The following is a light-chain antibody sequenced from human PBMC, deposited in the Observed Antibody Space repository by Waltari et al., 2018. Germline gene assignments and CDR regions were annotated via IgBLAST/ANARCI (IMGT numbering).Light chain of an antibody. CDR3: QQYFESVLT. V-gene: IGKV4-1*01. J-gene: IGKJ4*01. Sequence: IVMTQSPDSLAVSLGERATINCKSSQSVFFSSTNKNYLAWYQKKPGQPPKLLFYWASTREYGVPARFSGSGSGTDFTLTISSLQAEDVAVYYCQQYFESVLTFGGGTQVEIK. CDR2: WAS. CDR1: QSVFFSSTNKNY.